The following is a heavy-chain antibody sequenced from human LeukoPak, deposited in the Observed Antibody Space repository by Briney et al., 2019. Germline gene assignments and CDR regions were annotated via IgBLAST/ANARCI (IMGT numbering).Heavy chain of an antibody. Sequence: GGSLRLSCAASGFTFSSYWMHWVRQAPGKGLVWVSRINSSGSSTSYADSVKGRFTISRDNAKNTLYLQMNSLRAEDTAVYYCARDGGSGQFDYWGQGTLVTVSS. J-gene: IGHJ4*02. D-gene: IGHD3-10*01. CDR1: GFTFSSYW. CDR3: ARDGGSGQFDY. CDR2: INSSGSST. V-gene: IGHV3-74*01.